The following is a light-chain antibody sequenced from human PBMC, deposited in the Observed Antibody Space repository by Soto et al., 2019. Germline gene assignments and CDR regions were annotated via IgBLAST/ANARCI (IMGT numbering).Light chain of an antibody. V-gene: IGKV3-11*01. CDR1: QSISEF. CDR3: QQRSKWPVT. J-gene: IGKJ4*01. CDR2: DAS. Sequence: FVLTQSPATVSLTTGERATLSCRASQSISEFLAWYQQKPGQAPRLLIYDASNRATGTPARFSGSGSGTDFTLTISSLEAEDFALYYCQQRSKWPVTFGGGTKWIS.